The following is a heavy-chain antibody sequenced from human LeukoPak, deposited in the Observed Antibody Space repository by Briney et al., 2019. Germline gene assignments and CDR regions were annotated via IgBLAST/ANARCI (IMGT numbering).Heavy chain of an antibody. CDR2: VSYDGTNN. J-gene: IGHJ4*02. V-gene: IGHV3-30*18. D-gene: IGHD3-10*01. CDR3: AKGFGHLRGYYFDY. Sequence: PGGSLRLSCAASGFPFSSYVINWVRQAPGKGLEWLALVSYDGTNNYYSDSVKGRFTVSRDNSKNTVYLQMNSLRAEDPDVYYCAKGFGHLRGYYFDYWGQGTLVTVSS. CDR1: GFPFSSYV.